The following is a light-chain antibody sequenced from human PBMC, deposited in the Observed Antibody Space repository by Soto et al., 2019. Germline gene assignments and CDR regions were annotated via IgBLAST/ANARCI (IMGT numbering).Light chain of an antibody. V-gene: IGKV3-20*01. Sequence: IVLTQSPGTLSLSPGERVTLSCRASQSISSNFLAWYQQKPGQAPRLLSYGASSRATGIPDRFSGSGSGTDFPLTISRLEAEDFAVYYCQQYGSASTFGQGTKVEIK. CDR2: GAS. CDR1: QSISSNF. J-gene: IGKJ1*01. CDR3: QQYGSAST.